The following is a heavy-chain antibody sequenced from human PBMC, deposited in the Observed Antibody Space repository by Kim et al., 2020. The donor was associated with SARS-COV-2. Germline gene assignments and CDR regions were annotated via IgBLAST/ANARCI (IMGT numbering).Heavy chain of an antibody. CDR2: ISWNSDGF. Sequence: GGSLRLSCVGSGFSVGDHAMHWVRQVPGKGLEWVSGISWNSDGFDYGDSVWGRFTVSSDKDEYYMSPQLNRQRPENKGLYYCTKAIIPGAADAWGQVITV. V-gene: IGHV3-9*01. D-gene: IGHD3-16*02. CDR3: TKAIIPGAADA. J-gene: IGHJ6*02. CDR1: GFSVGDHA.